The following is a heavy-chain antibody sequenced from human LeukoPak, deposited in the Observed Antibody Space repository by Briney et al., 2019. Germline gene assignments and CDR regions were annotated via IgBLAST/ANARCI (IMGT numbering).Heavy chain of an antibody. Sequence: GASVKVSCKASGYTFTSYGISWVRQAPGQGLEWMGWISAYNGNTNYAQKLQGRVTMTTDTSTSTAYMELRSLRSDDTAVYYCARAQSIWSGYYISGYTLKLSPPFDPWGQGTLVTVSS. CDR2: ISAYNGNT. CDR3: ARAQSIWSGYYISGYTLKLSPPFDP. V-gene: IGHV1-18*01. D-gene: IGHD3-3*01. CDR1: GYTFTSYG. J-gene: IGHJ5*02.